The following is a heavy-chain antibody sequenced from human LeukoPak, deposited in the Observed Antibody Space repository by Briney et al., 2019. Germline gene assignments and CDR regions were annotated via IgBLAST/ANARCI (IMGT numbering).Heavy chain of an antibody. V-gene: IGHV1-18*01. CDR3: ARGVSSSWYNYYYYMDV. D-gene: IGHD6-13*01. CDR2: ISAYNGNT. CDR1: GYTFTSYG. J-gene: IGHJ6*03. Sequence: ASVKVSCKASGYTFTSYGISWVRQAPGQGLEWMGWISAYNGNTNYAQKLQGRVTMTTDTSTSTAYMELRSLRSDDTAVYYCARGVSSSWYNYYYYMDVWGKGTTVTISS.